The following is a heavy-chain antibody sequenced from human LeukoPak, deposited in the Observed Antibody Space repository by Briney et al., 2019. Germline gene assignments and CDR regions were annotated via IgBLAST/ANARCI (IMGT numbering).Heavy chain of an antibody. CDR2: ISPDSGYI. J-gene: IGHJ4*02. Sequence: GSLRLSCAASGFTFSSHSLMWVRQAPGKGLEWVSSISPDSGYIYYADSVKGRFTISRDNAENSLFLQMNSLGAEDTAVYYCAPFSAVTHYYFDYWGQGTLVTASS. D-gene: IGHD6-13*01. V-gene: IGHV3-21*01. CDR3: APFSAVTHYYFDY. CDR1: GFTFSSHS.